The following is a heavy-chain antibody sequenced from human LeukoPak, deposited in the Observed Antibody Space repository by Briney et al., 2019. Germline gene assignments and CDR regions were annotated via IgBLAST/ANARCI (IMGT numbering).Heavy chain of an antibody. V-gene: IGHV4-59*01. J-gene: IGHJ6*03. Sequence: SETLSLTCTVSGGSISRYYWSWIRQPPGKGLEWIGYIYYSGSTNYNPSLKSRVTISVDTSKNQFSLKLSSATAADPAVYYCASGEAHYYYYMDVWGKGTTVTVSS. CDR1: GGSISRYY. D-gene: IGHD2-21*01. CDR3: ASGEAHYYYYMDV. CDR2: IYYSGST.